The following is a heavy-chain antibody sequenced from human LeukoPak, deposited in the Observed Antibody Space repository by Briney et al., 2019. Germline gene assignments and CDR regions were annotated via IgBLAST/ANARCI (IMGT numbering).Heavy chain of an antibody. CDR2: ISTSSSTI. CDR1: GFTFSTYN. Sequence: PGGSLRLSCAASGFTFSTYNMNWVRQAPGKGLEWVSYISTSSSTIHYADSVKGRFTISRDNAKNSLYLQLNSLRADDTAVYYCAREYSSSSGRSLDYGGQGALVTVSS. V-gene: IGHV3-48*04. CDR3: AREYSSSSGRSLDY. D-gene: IGHD6-6*01. J-gene: IGHJ4*02.